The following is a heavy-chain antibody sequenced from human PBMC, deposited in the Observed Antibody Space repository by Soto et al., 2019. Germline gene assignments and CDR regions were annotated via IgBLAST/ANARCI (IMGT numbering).Heavy chain of an antibody. V-gene: IGHV3-7*01. D-gene: IGHD3-10*01. Sequence: EVQLVESGGGLVQPGGSLRLSCAASGFTFSSYWMSWVRQAPGKGLEWVANIKQDGSEKYYVDSVKGRFTISRDNAKNSLYLQMNSLRAEDTAVYYCARSLHHYYGSGSYQERGFDYWGQGTLVTVSS. CDR3: ARSLHHYYGSGSYQERGFDY. CDR1: GFTFSSYW. CDR2: IKQDGSEK. J-gene: IGHJ4*02.